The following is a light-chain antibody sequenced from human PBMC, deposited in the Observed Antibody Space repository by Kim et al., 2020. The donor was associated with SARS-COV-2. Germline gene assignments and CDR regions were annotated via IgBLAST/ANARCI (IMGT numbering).Light chain of an antibody. J-gene: IGLJ2*01. Sequence: QAVVTQEPSLTVSPGGTVTLTCDSSTGAVTSGHFPYWFQQKPGQAPRTLIYDTGYRHSWTPARFSGSLLGGKAALTLSAAQAEDEADYYCLLSYSDSRVFGGGTRLTVL. CDR2: DTG. V-gene: IGLV7-46*01. CDR1: TGAVTSGHF. CDR3: LLSYSDSRV.